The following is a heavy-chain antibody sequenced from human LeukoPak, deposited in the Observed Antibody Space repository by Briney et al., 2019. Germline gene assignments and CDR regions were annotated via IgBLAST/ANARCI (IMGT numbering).Heavy chain of an antibody. V-gene: IGHV4-34*01. CDR3: ARLGVVVPAAVVDY. Sequence: SETLSLTCAVYGGSFSGYYWSWIRQPPGKGLEWIGEINHSGSTNYNPSLKSRVTISVDTSKNQFSLKLSSVTAADTAVYYCARLGVVVPAAVVDYWGQGTLVTVSS. D-gene: IGHD2-2*01. CDR2: INHSGST. J-gene: IGHJ4*02. CDR1: GGSFSGYY.